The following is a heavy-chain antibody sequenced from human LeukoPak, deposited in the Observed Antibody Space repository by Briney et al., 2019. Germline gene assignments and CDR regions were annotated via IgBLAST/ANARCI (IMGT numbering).Heavy chain of an antibody. CDR2: IYYSGST. D-gene: IGHD1-1*01. CDR3: ARPVPSRLGWFDP. J-gene: IGHJ5*02. V-gene: IGHV4-39*01. CDR1: GGSISSSSYY. Sequence: SETLSLTSTVSGGSISSSSYYWGWIRQPPGKGLEWIGNIYYSGSTYYSPSLKSRVTISVDTSKNQFSLKLSSVTAADTAVYYCARPVPSRLGWFDPWGQGTLVTVSS.